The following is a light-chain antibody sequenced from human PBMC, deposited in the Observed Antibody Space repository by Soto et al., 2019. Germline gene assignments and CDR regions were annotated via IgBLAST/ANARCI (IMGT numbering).Light chain of an antibody. Sequence: EIVLTQSPGTLSLSPGERATLSCMASQSVSCSYLAWYQQKPGQAPRLLIYGASSRATGIPDRFSGSGSGTDFTLTIGRLEPEDFAVYYCQQYDSSPLTFGGGTKVEIK. V-gene: IGKV3-20*01. CDR2: GAS. CDR1: QSVSCSY. J-gene: IGKJ4*01. CDR3: QQYDSSPLT.